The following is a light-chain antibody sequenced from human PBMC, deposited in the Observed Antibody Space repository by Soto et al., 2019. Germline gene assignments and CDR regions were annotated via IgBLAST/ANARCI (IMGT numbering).Light chain of an antibody. CDR3: QQRSSWPIT. CDR1: QSVSSN. V-gene: IGKV3-15*01. J-gene: IGKJ5*01. CDR2: GAS. Sequence: EIVMTQSPATLSVSPGERATLSCRASQSVSSNLAWYQQKPGQAPRLLIYGASTRATGIPARFSGSGSGTEFTLTISSLEPEDFAVYYCQQRSSWPITFGQGTRLQIK.